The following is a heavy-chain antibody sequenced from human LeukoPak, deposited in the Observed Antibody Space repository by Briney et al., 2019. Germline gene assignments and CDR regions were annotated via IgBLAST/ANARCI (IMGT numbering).Heavy chain of an antibody. V-gene: IGHV1-69*01. CDR2: IIPIFGTA. J-gene: IGHJ3*02. CDR1: GGTFSSYA. Sequence: SVKVSCKASGGTFSSYAISWVRQAPGQGLEWMGGIIPIFGTANYAQTFQGRGTITADESTSTAYMELSSLRSEDTAVYYCARSEAEDDAFDIWGQGTMVTVSS. CDR3: ARSEAEDDAFDI.